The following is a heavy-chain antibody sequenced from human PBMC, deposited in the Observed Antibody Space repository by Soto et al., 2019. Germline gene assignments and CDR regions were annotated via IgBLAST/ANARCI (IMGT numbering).Heavy chain of an antibody. CDR3: ARDDYYYYGMDV. V-gene: IGHV4-61*01. CDR1: GDSISSGSYY. CDR2: IYYSGST. Sequence: SETLSLTCTVSGDSISSGSYYWSWIRQPPGKGLEWIGYIYYSGSTNYNPSLKSRVTISVDTSKNQFSLKLSSVTAADTAVYYCARDDYYYYGMDVWGQGTTVTVSS. J-gene: IGHJ6*02.